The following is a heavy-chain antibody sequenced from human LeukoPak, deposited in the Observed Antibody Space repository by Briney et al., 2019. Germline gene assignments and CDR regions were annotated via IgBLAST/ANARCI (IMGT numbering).Heavy chain of an antibody. CDR2: IRYDGSNK. CDR1: GFTFSGYG. V-gene: IGHV3-30*02. Sequence: GSLRLSCAASGFTFSGYGMHWVRQAPGKGLEWVAFIRYDGSNKYYADSVKGRFTISRDNSKNTLYLQMNSLRAEDTAVYYCAREGGYCSGGSCYSEVWYFDYWGQGTLVTVSS. J-gene: IGHJ4*02. D-gene: IGHD2-15*01. CDR3: AREGGYCSGGSCYSEVWYFDY.